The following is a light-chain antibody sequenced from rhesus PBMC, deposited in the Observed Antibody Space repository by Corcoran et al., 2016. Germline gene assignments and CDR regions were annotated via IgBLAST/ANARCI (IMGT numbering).Light chain of an antibody. CDR1: QTISKW. Sequence: DIQMTQSPSSLSASVGDTVTITSRASQTISKWLAWYQQKPGKAPKFLIYKAETLQSGVPSRVSGSGSGTVFTLTIRSLQSEDFATYYCQPFSSSPLPFGGWTKVEIK. CDR2: KAE. J-gene: IGKJ4*01. CDR3: QPFSSSPLP. V-gene: IGKV1-22*01.